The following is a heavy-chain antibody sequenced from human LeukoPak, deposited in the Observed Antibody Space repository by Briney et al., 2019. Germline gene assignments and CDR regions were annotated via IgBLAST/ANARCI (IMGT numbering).Heavy chain of an antibody. J-gene: IGHJ4*02. CDR1: GGSFSGYY. CDR3: AIGRFSSTRRAFDY. CDR2: INHSGST. V-gene: IGHV4-34*01. D-gene: IGHD6-13*01. Sequence: SETLSLTCAVYGGSFSGYYWSWIRQPPGKGLEWIGEINHSGSTNYNPSLKSRVTISVDTSKNQFSLKLSSVTAADPAVYYCAIGRFSSTRRAFDYWGQGTLVTVSS.